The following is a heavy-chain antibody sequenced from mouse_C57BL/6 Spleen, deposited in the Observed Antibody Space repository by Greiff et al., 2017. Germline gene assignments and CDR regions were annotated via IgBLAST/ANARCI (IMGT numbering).Heavy chain of an antibody. CDR2: IYPGDGDT. V-gene: IGHV1-80*01. D-gene: IGHD4-1*01. Sequence: LQQSGASVKISCKASGYAFSSYWMNWVKQRPGKGLEWIGQIYPGDGDTNYNGKFKGKATLTADKSSSTACMQLSVLTAEDSAVYFCARSGTGTSFDYWGQGTTLTVSS. CDR3: ARSGTGTSFDY. CDR1: GYAFSSYW. J-gene: IGHJ2*01.